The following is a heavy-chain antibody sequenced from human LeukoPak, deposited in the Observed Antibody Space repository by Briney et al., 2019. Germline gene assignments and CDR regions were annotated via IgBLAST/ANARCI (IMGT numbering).Heavy chain of an antibody. CDR1: GYTFTGYY. V-gene: IGHV1-2*02. J-gene: IGHJ3*02. D-gene: IGHD6-13*01. CDR2: INSNTGGT. Sequence: ASVKVSCKASGYTFTGYYMHCVRQASGQGLEWMGWINSNTGGTNYAQKFQGRVTMTRDTSISTAYMELSRLTSDDTAFYYCARGGVAAAGPYAFDIWGQGTMVTVSS. CDR3: ARGGVAAAGPYAFDI.